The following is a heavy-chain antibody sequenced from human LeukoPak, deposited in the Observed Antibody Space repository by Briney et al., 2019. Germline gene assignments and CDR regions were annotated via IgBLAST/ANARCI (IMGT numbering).Heavy chain of an antibody. CDR2: IIPILGIA. J-gene: IGHJ4*02. V-gene: IGHV1-69*04. D-gene: IGHD3-10*01. CDR1: GGTFSSYA. CDR3: ARDRYGSGSYSLRTAFDY. Sequence: GASVKVSCKASGGTFSSYAISWVRQAPGQGLEWMGRIIPILGIANYAQKFQGRVTITADKSTSTAYMELSSLRSEDTAVYYCARDRYGSGSYSLRTAFDYWGQGTLVTVSS.